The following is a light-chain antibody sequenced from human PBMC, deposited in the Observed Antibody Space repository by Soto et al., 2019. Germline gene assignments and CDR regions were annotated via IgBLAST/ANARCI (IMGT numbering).Light chain of an antibody. CDR1: SSNIGARFD. Sequence: QSVLTQPPSVSGAPGQRVTISCTGSSSNIGARFDVHWYRHLPGTAPKLLISVNTNGPSGVADRFSGSKSGTSASLAIAGLRDEDEADYYCQSYDSSLAGFVFGTGTKLTVL. J-gene: IGLJ1*01. CDR3: QSYDSSLAGFV. V-gene: IGLV1-40*01. CDR2: VNT.